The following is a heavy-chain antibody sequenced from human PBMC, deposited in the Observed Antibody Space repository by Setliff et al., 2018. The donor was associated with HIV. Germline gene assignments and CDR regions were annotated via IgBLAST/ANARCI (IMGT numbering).Heavy chain of an antibody. J-gene: IGHJ4*02. V-gene: IGHV4-39*01. CDR2: IYYSGST. CDR3: ARVSGGSMINWEFDY. CDR1: GGSISSYY. D-gene: IGHD3-16*01. Sequence: PSETLSLTCTVSGGSISSYYWGWIRQPPGKGLEWIGSIYYSGSTYYNPSLKSRVTVSVDTSKKQFSLKLSSVTAADTAVYYCARVSGGSMINWEFDYWGQGTLVTVPQ.